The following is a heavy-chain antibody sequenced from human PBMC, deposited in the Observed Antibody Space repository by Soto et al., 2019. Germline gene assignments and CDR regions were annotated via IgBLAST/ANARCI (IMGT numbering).Heavy chain of an antibody. CDR3: ARQPMVRGARAQGWFDP. J-gene: IGHJ5*02. D-gene: IGHD3-10*01. CDR1: GGSISSSSYY. Sequence: QLQLQESGPGLVKPSETLSLTCTVSGGSISSSSYYWGWIRQPPGRGLEWIGSIYYSGSTYYNPSLKSRVTISVDTSKNQFSLKLSSVTAADTAVYYCARQPMVRGARAQGWFDPWGQGTLVTVSS. CDR2: IYYSGST. V-gene: IGHV4-39*01.